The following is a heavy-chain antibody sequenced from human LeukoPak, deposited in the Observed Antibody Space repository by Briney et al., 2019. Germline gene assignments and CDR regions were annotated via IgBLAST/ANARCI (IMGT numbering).Heavy chain of an antibody. CDR2: INPNSGGT. J-gene: IGHJ6*03. D-gene: IGHD3-22*01. CDR1: GYTLTDYY. CDR3: ARDRFGYYDSSGYPYYYYYMDV. V-gene: IGHV1-2*02. Sequence: GASVKVSCKTSGYTLTDYYMHWVRQAPGQGLEWMGWINPNSGGTTYAQKFQGRVTMTRDTSISTAYMELSRLRSDDTAVYYCARDRFGYYDSSGYPYYYYYMDVWGKGTTVTISS.